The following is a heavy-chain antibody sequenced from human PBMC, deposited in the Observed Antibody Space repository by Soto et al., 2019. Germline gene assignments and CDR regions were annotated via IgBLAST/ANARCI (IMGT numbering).Heavy chain of an antibody. D-gene: IGHD2-15*01. V-gene: IGHV4-31*03. CDR2: IYYSGST. J-gene: IGHJ4*02. CDR1: GGSISSGGYY. CDR3: ARGSVVAATLFDY. Sequence: QVQLQESGPGLVKPSQTLSLTCTVSGGSISSGGYYWSWIRQHPGKGLEWIGYIYYSGSTYYNPSLKSRVTVSVDSXKNQCSLKLSSVTAADTAVYYCARGSVVAATLFDYWGQGTLVTVSS.